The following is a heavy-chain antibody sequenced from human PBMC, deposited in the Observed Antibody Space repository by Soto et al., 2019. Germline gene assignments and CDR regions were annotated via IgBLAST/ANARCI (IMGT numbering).Heavy chain of an antibody. V-gene: IGHV4-39*01. Sequence: PSETLSLTCTVSGYSITSNSYFWAWIRQPPGKGLEWIGSIYYSGTTYYNPSLKSRVTISVDRSKNQFSLKLSSVTAADTAVYYCARHFSVDYIDYWGQGALVTSPQ. J-gene: IGHJ4*02. CDR3: ARHFSVDYIDY. CDR2: IYYSGTT. CDR1: GYSITSNSYF.